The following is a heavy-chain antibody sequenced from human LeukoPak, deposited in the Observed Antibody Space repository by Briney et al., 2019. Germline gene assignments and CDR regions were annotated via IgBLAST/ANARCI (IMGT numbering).Heavy chain of an antibody. CDR2: IKEDGSET. V-gene: IGHV3-7*01. CDR1: AFTFSNYW. Sequence: GGSLRLSCAASAFTFSNYWMSWVRQAPGKGLEWVANIKEDGSETNYVDSVKGRFTISRDNAKNSLYLQMNSLRVDDTAVYYCARDRGYSTFDYWGRGTLVTVSS. D-gene: IGHD4-23*01. CDR3: ARDRGYSTFDY. J-gene: IGHJ4*02.